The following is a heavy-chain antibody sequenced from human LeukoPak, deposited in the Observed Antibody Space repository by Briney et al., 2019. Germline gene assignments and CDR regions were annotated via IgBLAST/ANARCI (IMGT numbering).Heavy chain of an antibody. J-gene: IGHJ4*02. Sequence: GGSLRLSCAASGLIVSNKYMNWVRQAPGKGLEWVSVINGDGRTFYADSVKGRFTISRDNSQNTVFLQMSSLRPEDTAVYYCARESLYYFDCWGQGTLVTVSS. CDR3: ARESLYYFDC. V-gene: IGHV3-66*01. CDR2: INGDGRT. CDR1: GLIVSNKY. D-gene: IGHD2/OR15-2a*01.